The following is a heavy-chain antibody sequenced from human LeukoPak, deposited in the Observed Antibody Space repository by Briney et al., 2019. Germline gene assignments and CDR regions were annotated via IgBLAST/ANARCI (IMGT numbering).Heavy chain of an antibody. Sequence: SETLSLTCTVSRGSITSNYWSWIRQPPGKGLEWIGYIYYSGSTHYNPSLKSRVTISTDTSKNQFSLRLNSVTAADTAVYYCARWIPSSNSFDYWGQGTLATVSS. CDR3: ARWIPSSNSFDY. J-gene: IGHJ4*02. V-gene: IGHV4-59*01. D-gene: IGHD2-2*01. CDR2: IYYSGST. CDR1: RGSITSNY.